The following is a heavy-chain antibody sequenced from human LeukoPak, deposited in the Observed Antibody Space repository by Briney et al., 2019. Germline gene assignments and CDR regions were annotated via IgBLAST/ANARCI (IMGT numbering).Heavy chain of an antibody. CDR3: AKDCTKGVCYALDI. J-gene: IGHJ3*02. Sequence: GGSLRLSCAASGFTFSNYGISWVRQAPGKGLEWVSAISGSGGSTYYADSVKGRFPISRDNSKNTLYLQMNSLRAEDTAVYYCAKDCTKGVCYALDIWGQGTMVTVSS. V-gene: IGHV3-23*01. CDR2: ISGSGGST. CDR1: GFTFSNYG. D-gene: IGHD2-8*01.